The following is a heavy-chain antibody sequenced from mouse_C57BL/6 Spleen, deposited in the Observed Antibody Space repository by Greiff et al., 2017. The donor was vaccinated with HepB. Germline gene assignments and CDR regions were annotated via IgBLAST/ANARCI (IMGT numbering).Heavy chain of an antibody. D-gene: IGHD1-1*01. V-gene: IGHV1-9*01. J-gene: IGHJ3*01. CDR1: GYTFTGYW. CDR3: ASRYYGSRYRLAY. CDR2: ILPGSGST. Sequence: VQLQQSGAELMKPGASVKLSCKATGYTFTGYWIEWVKQRPGHGLEWIGEILPGSGSTNYNEKFKGKATLTADTSSNTAYMQLNSLTTEDSAIYYCASRYYGSRYRLAYWGQGTLVTVSA.